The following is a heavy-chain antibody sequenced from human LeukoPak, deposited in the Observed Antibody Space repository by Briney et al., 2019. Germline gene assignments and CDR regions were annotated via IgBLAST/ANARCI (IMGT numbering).Heavy chain of an antibody. CDR1: GFFIANNNY. V-gene: IGHV4-38-2*02. D-gene: IGHD6-19*01. CDR3: ARNASSGFFND. J-gene: IGHJ1*01. CDR2: IHHSGSRFETGST. Sequence: SETLSLTCTVSGFFIANNNYWGWIRQSPGKGLEWMGSIHHSGSRFETGSTHCNPSFRGRISVSADPSKNHFSLTLRSVTAADTGVYFCARNASSGFFNDWSQGTLVTVSS.